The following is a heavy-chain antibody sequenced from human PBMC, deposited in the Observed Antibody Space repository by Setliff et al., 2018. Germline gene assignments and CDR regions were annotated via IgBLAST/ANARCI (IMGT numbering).Heavy chain of an antibody. CDR3: ALNPSWFGELFAWFDP. D-gene: IGHD3-10*01. J-gene: IGHJ5*02. CDR2: IYHSGST. Sequence: PSETLSLTCAVSGYSISSGYYWGWIRQPPGKGLEWIGNIYHSGSTYYNPSLKSRVTISVDTSKNQFSLKLTSVTAADTAVYYCALNPSWFGELFAWFDPWGQGTLVTVSS. CDR1: GYSISSGYY. V-gene: IGHV4-38-2*01.